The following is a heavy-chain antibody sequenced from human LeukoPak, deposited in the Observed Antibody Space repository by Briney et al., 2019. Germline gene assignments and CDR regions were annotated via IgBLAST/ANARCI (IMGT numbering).Heavy chain of an antibody. CDR2: ISSSSSTI. CDR3: ARTAGYYSYNWFDP. Sequence: PGGSLRLSCAASGSTFSSYSMNWVRQAPGKGLEWVSYISSSSSTIYYADSVKGRFTISRDNAKNSLYLQMNSLRAEDTAVYYCARTAGYYSYNWFDPWGQGTLVTVSS. J-gene: IGHJ5*02. D-gene: IGHD3-9*01. V-gene: IGHV3-48*01. CDR1: GSTFSSYS.